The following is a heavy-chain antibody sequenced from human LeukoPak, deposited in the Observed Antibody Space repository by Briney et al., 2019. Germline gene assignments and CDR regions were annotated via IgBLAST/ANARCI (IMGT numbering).Heavy chain of an antibody. Sequence: GGSLRLSCAAPGFTFSNSWMSWVRQAPGKGLEWVANINHDGSVKYYVDSVKGRFTISRDNAKNSVYLQMSSLRVEDTAVYYCAGTSFFFHFWGQGTLVTVSS. V-gene: IGHV3-7*01. CDR2: INHDGSVK. J-gene: IGHJ4*02. CDR3: AGTSFFFHF. CDR1: GFTFSNSW.